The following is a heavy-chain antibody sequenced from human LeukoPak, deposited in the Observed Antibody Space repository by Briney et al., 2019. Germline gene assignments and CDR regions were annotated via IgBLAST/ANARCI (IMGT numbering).Heavy chain of an antibody. CDR3: TSPRIHCSGGSCYDY. V-gene: IGHV3-73*01. Sequence: PGGSLRLSCAASGFTFSGSAMHWVRQASGKGLEWVGRIRGRANSYATAYAASVKGRFTISRDDSKNTAYLQMSSLKTEDTAVYYCTSPRIHCSGGSCYDYWGQGTLVTVSS. J-gene: IGHJ4*02. CDR2: IRGRANSYAT. CDR1: GFTFSGSA. D-gene: IGHD2-15*01.